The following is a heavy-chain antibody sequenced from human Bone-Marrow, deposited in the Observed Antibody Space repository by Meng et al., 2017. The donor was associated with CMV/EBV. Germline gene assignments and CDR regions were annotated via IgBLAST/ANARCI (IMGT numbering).Heavy chain of an antibody. CDR1: GGSISSSSYY. V-gene: IGHV4-39*07. D-gene: IGHD3-22*01. Sequence: SETLSLTCTVSGGSISSSSYYWGWIRQPPGKGLEWIGSIYYSGSTYYNPSLKSRVTISVDTSKNQFSLKLTSVTAADTAVYYCARALYYYDSSGYYSGYFDYWGQGTRVTVSS. CDR3: ARALYYYDSSGYYSGYFDY. CDR2: IYYSGST. J-gene: IGHJ4*02.